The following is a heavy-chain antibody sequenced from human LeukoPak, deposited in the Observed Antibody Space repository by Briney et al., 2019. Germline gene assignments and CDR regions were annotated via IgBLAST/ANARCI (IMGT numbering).Heavy chain of an antibody. CDR3: ARDTYYYGSGIDY. CDR1: EFSVGSNY. D-gene: IGHD3-10*01. CDR2: IYSGGST. J-gene: IGHJ4*02. V-gene: IGHV3-66*01. Sequence: GGSLRLSCAASEFSVGSNYMTWVRQAPGKGLEWVSLIYSGGSTYYADSVKGRFTISRDNSKNTLYLQMNSLRAEDTAVYYCARDTYYYGSGIDYWGQGTLVTVSS.